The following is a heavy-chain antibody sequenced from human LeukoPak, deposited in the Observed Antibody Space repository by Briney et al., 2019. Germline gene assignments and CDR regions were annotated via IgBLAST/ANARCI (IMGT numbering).Heavy chain of an antibody. V-gene: IGHV4-31*03. CDR2: MHNSENA. D-gene: IGHD6-25*01. J-gene: IGHJ4*02. CDR3: ARERGRLVEY. CDR1: GGSISSGGYF. Sequence: SETLSLTCTVSGGSISSGGYFWSWIRQHPGKGLEWIGYMHNSENAAYNPSLRSRLTISVDTSKNQISLKLNSVTAADTAVYYCARERGRLVEYGGQGTLVIVSS.